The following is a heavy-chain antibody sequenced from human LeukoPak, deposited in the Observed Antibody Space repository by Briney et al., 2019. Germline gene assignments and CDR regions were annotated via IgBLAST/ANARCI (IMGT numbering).Heavy chain of an antibody. D-gene: IGHD1-26*01. V-gene: IGHV1-2*04. CDR1: GYTFTGYY. Sequence: GASVKVSCKASGYTFTGYYMHWVRQAPGQGLEWMGWINPNSGGTNYAQKFQGWVTMTRDTSISTAYMELSRLRSDDTAVYYCARGERVGGSYFAYYYYYGMDVWGQGTTVTVSS. J-gene: IGHJ6*02. CDR2: INPNSGGT. CDR3: ARGERVGGSYFAYYYYYGMDV.